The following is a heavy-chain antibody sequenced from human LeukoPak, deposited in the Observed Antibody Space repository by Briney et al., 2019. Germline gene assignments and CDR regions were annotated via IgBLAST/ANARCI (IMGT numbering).Heavy chain of an antibody. D-gene: IGHD1-26*01. CDR1: GFTFSSYA. Sequence: GGSLRLSCAASGFTFSSYAMSWVRQAPGKGLKWVSAISDSGGSTYYADSVKGRFTISRDNSKNTLYLQMNSLRAEDTAVYYCAKVHLDEWELPTTYYFDYWGQGTLVTVSS. V-gene: IGHV3-23*01. J-gene: IGHJ4*02. CDR2: ISDSGGST. CDR3: AKVHLDEWELPTTYYFDY.